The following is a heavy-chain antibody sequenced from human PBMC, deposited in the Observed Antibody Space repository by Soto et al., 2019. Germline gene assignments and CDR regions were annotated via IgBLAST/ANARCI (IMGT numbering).Heavy chain of an antibody. CDR3: ASWRLQEHAYDI. D-gene: IGHD2-21*02. J-gene: IGHJ3*02. CDR2: LYDVDGT. Sequence: DVQLVESGGGLIQPGGSLRLSCAAFGLTVSGKKYLAWVRQAPGKGLEWLSGLYDVDGTYYADSVKGGFTVSRDSSKSVVYLQLNSLRPVDTAVYFCASWRLQEHAYDIWGLGTTVTVSS. V-gene: IGHV3-53*01. CDR1: GLTVSGKKY.